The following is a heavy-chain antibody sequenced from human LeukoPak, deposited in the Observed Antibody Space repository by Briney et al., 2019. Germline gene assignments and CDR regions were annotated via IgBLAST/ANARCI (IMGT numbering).Heavy chain of an antibody. V-gene: IGHV3-30*18. CDR1: GFTFSSYG. CDR2: ISYDGSNK. D-gene: IGHD3-10*01. Sequence: GGSLRLSCAASGFTFSSYGMHWVRQAPGKGLEWVAVISYDGSNKYYADSVKGRFTISRDNSKNTLYLQMNSLRAEDTAVYYCAKMGRPLLGFGELCDYWGQGTLVTVSS. CDR3: AKMGRPLLGFGELCDY. J-gene: IGHJ4*02.